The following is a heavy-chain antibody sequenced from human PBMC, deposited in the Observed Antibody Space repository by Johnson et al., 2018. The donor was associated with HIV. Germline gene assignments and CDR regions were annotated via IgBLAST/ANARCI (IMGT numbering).Heavy chain of an antibody. V-gene: IGHV3-53*01. CDR3: ARGCRDGYTCDVFDV. Sequence: VQLVESGGGLIQPGGSLRLSCAASGFTISSNYMSWVRQAPGKGLEWVSVMYSDGRTFYADSVKGRFTISRDNSKNTLYLQMDSLRAEDTAVYFCARGCRDGYTCDVFDVWGQGTRVTVSS. D-gene: IGHD5-24*01. CDR2: MYSDGRT. CDR1: GFTISSNY. J-gene: IGHJ3*01.